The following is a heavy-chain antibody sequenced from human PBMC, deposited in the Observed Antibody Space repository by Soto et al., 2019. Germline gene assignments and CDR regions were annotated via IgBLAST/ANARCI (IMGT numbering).Heavy chain of an antibody. CDR3: VKDAPQPFSD. D-gene: IGHD3-3*02. CDR1: GFTFSSYA. J-gene: IGHJ4*02. Sequence: GGSLRLSCAASGFTFSSYAMSWVRQAPGKGLEWVSAISGTAHASYYAASVKGRFTISRDNSKNTLYQHMNSLRVEDTAVYFCVKDAPQPFSDWGQGTLVTVSS. V-gene: IGHV3-23*01. CDR2: ISGTAHAS.